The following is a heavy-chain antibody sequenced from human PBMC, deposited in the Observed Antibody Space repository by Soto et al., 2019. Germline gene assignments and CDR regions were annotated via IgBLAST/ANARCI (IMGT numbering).Heavy chain of an antibody. Sequence: GGSLTPPWAASGFPFSSYAMSGGREAPGERLEWVSAMSGSGGSTYYADSVKGRFTISRDNSKNTLYLQMNSLRAEDTAVYYCAPSPGDGYNYLDRNYFDHWGQGTLVTVSS. J-gene: IGHJ4*02. CDR1: GFPFSSYA. V-gene: IGHV3-23*01. CDR2: MSGSGGST. CDR3: APSPGDGYNYLDRNYFDH. D-gene: IGHD5-12*01.